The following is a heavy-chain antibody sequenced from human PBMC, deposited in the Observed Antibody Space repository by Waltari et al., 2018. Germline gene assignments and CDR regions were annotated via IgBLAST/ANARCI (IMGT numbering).Heavy chain of an antibody. CDR2: MNPSNENT. D-gene: IGHD3-10*01. CDR1: GYTFSNYD. Sequence: QVQLEQSGAEVKKPGASVRVSCKASGYTFSNYDINWVRQTSGQGLEWLGRMNPSNENTGYAQKFHGRITMTRAVSTGTAYLELSSLRSEDTAVYFCARGRSLSLGLFRRGTGAQYFFDSWGQGTLVTVS. CDR3: ARGRSLSLGLFRRGTGAQYFFDS. J-gene: IGHJ4*02. V-gene: IGHV1-8*01.